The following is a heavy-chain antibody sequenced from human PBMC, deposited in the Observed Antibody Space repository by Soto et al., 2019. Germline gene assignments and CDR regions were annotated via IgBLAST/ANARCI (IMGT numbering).Heavy chain of an antibody. CDR3: ARVFGSIDY. V-gene: IGHV1-8*01. CDR1: GYTFTTYD. Sequence: QVQLVQSGAEVKKPGASVKVSCKASGYTFTTYDINWVRQATGQGLEWVGWMNPKSGYTGFAQKFQGRVSMTRDTSISTAYMELSSLRSEGTAVYYCARVFGSIDYWGQGTLVTVSS. CDR2: MNPKSGYT. D-gene: IGHD2-21*01. J-gene: IGHJ4*02.